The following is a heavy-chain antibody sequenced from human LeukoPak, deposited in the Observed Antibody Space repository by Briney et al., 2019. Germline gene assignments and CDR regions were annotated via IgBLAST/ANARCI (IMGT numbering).Heavy chain of an antibody. CDR2: ISSSGTNT. V-gene: IGHV3-23*01. Sequence: SGGSLRLSCAASGFTFSSIAMSWVRQAPGKGLEWVSSISSSGTNTYFADSVKGRFTISRDNSKDTLYLQMSSLRAEDTAVYFCARGYVDTPMLTWGQGTLVTVSS. D-gene: IGHD5-18*01. CDR3: ARGYVDTPMLT. J-gene: IGHJ5*02. CDR1: GFTFSSIA.